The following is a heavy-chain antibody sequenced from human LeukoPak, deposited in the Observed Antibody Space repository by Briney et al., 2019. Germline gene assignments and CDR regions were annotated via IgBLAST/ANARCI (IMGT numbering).Heavy chain of an antibody. CDR1: GFTFSSYA. J-gene: IGHJ4*02. D-gene: IGHD3-10*01. CDR2: ISYDGSNK. V-gene: IGHV3-30-3*01. CDR3: VRVPSGSWYLDY. Sequence: PGRSLRLSCAASGFTFSSYAMHWVRQAPGKGLEWVAVISYDGSNKYYADSVKGRFTISRDNAKNSLYLQMNSLRAEDTAVYYCVRVPSGSWYLDYWGQGTLVTVSS.